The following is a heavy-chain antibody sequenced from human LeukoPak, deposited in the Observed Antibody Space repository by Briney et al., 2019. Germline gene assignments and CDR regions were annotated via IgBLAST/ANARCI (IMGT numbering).Heavy chain of an antibody. V-gene: IGHV3-74*01. CDR2: INGDGSRI. Sequence: GGSLRLSCAASGFTFTSYGMSWVRQAPGKGLVWVSRINGDGSRISYADSVKGRFTISRDNAKNTLYLQMNSLRAEDTAVYYCARDRGSLEYDYWGQGALVTVSS. CDR1: GFTFTSYG. D-gene: IGHD1-26*01. J-gene: IGHJ4*02. CDR3: ARDRGSLEYDY.